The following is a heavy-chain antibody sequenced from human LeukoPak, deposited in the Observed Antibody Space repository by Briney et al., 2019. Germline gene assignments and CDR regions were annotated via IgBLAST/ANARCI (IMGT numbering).Heavy chain of an antibody. D-gene: IGHD3-10*01. CDR2: IYSGGST. J-gene: IGHJ4*02. CDR1: GFTVSSNY. Sequence: GGSLRLSCAASGFTVSSNYMSWVRQAPGKALEWVSVIYSGGSTYYADSVKGRFTISRDNSKNTLYLQMNSLRAEDTAVYYCAARITMVRGVPAFDYWGQGTLVSVSS. V-gene: IGHV3-66*01. CDR3: AARITMVRGVPAFDY.